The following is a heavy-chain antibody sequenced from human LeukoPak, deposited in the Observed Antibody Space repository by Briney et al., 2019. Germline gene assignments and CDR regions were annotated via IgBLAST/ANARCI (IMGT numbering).Heavy chain of an antibody. D-gene: IGHD6-13*01. CDR2: INHSGST. J-gene: IGHJ4*02. Sequence: PSETLSLTCAVYGGSFSGYYWSWIRQPPGKGLEWIGEINHSGSTNYNPSLKSRVTISVDTSKNQFSLKLSPVTAADTAVYYCARNDGGIAAADFDYWGQGTLVTVSS. CDR3: ARNDGGIAAADFDY. CDR1: GGSFSGYY. V-gene: IGHV4-34*01.